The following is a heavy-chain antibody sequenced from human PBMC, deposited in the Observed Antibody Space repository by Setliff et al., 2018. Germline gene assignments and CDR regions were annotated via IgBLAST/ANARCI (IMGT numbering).Heavy chain of an antibody. Sequence: ASVKVSCKASGYTFTGYSMHWVRQAPGQGLEWMGRINPNSGGTNYAQKFQGRVTMTRDTSISAVYMELHSVTSDDAAIYYCARAYTNMVNYFDHWGQGTLVTVSS. CDR1: GYTFTGYS. CDR2: INPNSGGT. CDR3: ARAYTNMVNYFDH. D-gene: IGHD2-2*02. J-gene: IGHJ4*02. V-gene: IGHV1-2*06.